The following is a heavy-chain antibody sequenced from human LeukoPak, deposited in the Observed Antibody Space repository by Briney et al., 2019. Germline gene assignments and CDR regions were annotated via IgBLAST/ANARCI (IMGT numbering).Heavy chain of an antibody. CDR3: ARYSSTWYGDY. CDR1: GYSFTNYL. Sequence: GESLTISCKGSGYSFTNYLISWVRQLPGKGLEWMGTIDPSDSYTNYSPSFQGHVTISADKSITTAYLQWSSLKASDTAMYYCARYSSTWYGDYWGQGTLVTVSS. J-gene: IGHJ4*02. D-gene: IGHD6-13*01. V-gene: IGHV5-10-1*01. CDR2: IDPSDSYT.